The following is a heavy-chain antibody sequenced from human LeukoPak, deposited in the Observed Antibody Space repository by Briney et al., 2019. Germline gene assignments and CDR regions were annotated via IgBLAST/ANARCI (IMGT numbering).Heavy chain of an antibody. CDR1: GFPSSNYE. CDR3: ARESRAKGNTFDI. D-gene: IGHD2/OR15-2a*01. Sequence: QPGGSLRLSCAASGFPSSNYEMNWVRQAPGKGLEWVSYISNSGSSIYYADSVKGRFTISRDNAKNSLYLEMNSLRAEDTAVYYCARESRAKGNTFDIWGQGTMVTVSS. CDR2: ISNSGSSI. V-gene: IGHV3-48*03. J-gene: IGHJ3*02.